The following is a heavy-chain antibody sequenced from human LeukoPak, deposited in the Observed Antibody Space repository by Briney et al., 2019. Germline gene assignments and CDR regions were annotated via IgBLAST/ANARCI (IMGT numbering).Heavy chain of an antibody. CDR2: IGTAGDT. CDR3: ARADYYYYYGMDV. CDR1: GFTFSSYD. V-gene: IGHV3-13*01. Sequence: GGSLRLSCAASGFTFSSYDMYWVRQATGKGLEWVSAIGTAGDTYYPGSVKGRFTISRENAKNSLYLQMNSLRAGDTAVYYCARADYYYYYGMDVWGQGTTVTVSS. J-gene: IGHJ6*02.